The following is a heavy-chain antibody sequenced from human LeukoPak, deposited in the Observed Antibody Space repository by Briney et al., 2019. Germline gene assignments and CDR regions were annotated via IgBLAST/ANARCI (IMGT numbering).Heavy chain of an antibody. CDR3: ARVYAIPVGAFDI. J-gene: IGHJ3*02. CDR2: IIPIFGTA. D-gene: IGHD2-8*01. Sequence: ASVKVSCKASGGTFSSYAISWVRQAPGQGLEWMGGIIPIFGTANYAQKFQGRVTITTDESTSTAYMELRSLRSDDTAVYYCARVYAIPVGAFDIWGQGTMVTVSS. V-gene: IGHV1-69*05. CDR1: GGTFSSYA.